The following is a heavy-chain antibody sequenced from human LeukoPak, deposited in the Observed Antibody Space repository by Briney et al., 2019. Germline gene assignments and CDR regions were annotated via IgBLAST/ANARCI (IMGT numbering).Heavy chain of an antibody. D-gene: IGHD1-26*01. CDR2: IKQDGGTT. CDR3: TRDTDGSLDY. Sequence: GGSLRLSCAASGFTFSNYWMAWVRQAPGKGLEWVANIKQDGGTTHYVDSLKGRFTISRDNPKNSLYLQMNSLRADDTAVYYCTRDTDGSLDYWGQGILVTVAS. J-gene: IGHJ4*02. CDR1: GFTFSNYW. V-gene: IGHV3-7*01.